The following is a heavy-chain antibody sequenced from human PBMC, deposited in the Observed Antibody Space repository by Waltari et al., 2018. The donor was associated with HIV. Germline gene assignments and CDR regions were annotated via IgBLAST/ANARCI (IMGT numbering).Heavy chain of an antibody. Sequence: LVESGGALVKPGRSLRLSCSASAFLFKDYAMHWVRQAPGKGLGWVSGIRYNSGTTADADSVKGRFTISRDNAKSSLFLQMNSLRPEDTAFYYCVKGGVGPTTHYFDAWGQGTLVIVSS. V-gene: IGHV3-9*01. J-gene: IGHJ5*02. CDR3: VKGGVGPTTHYFDA. D-gene: IGHD3-3*01. CDR2: IRYNSGTT. CDR1: AFLFKDYA.